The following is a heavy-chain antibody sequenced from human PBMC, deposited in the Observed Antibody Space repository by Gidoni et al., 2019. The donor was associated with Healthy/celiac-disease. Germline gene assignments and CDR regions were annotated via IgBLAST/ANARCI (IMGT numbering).Heavy chain of an antibody. CDR2: INPSGGST. D-gene: IGHD1-26*01. CDR3: ARDLRPGGATTSAGAFDI. J-gene: IGHJ3*02. V-gene: IGHV1-46*01. Sequence: QVQLVQSGAEVKKPGASVKVSCKASGSTFTSYYMHWVRQAPGQGLEWMGIINPSGGSTSYAQKFQGRVTMTRDTSTSTVYMELSSLRSEDTAVYYCARDLRPGGATTSAGAFDIWGQGTMVTVSS. CDR1: GSTFTSYY.